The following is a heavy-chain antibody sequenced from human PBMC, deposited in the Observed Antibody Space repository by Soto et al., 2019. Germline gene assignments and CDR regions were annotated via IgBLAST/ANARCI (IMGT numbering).Heavy chain of an antibody. CDR3: ARDLKGYYFDY. CDR2: IKQDGREK. CDR1: GFTFNNYW. Sequence: EVPLVESGGGLVQPGGSLRLSCAASGFTFNNYWMNWVRQAPGKGLEWVASIKQDGREKYYVDSVKGRFTISRDNAKNSLYLQMNSLRGEDTAVYYCARDLKGYYFDYWGQGTLATVSS. J-gene: IGHJ4*02. V-gene: IGHV3-7*01.